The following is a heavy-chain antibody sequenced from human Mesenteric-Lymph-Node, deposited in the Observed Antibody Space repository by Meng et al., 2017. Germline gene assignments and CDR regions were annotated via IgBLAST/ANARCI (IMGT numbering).Heavy chain of an antibody. CDR1: GYTFTSYW. J-gene: IGHJ3*02. CDR2: IYPGASDT. CDR3: ASSYCSSTSCYRLNAFDI. Sequence: SCTGSGYTFTSYWIGWVRQLPGKGLGWMGIIYPGASDTRYSPSFQGQVTISADKSISTAYLQWNSLKASDTAMYYCASSYCSSTSCYRLNAFDIWGQGTRVTVSS. D-gene: IGHD2-2*01. V-gene: IGHV5-51*01.